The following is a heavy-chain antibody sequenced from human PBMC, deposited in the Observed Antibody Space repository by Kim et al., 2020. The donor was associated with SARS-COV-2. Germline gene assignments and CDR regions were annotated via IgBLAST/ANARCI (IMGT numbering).Heavy chain of an antibody. CDR2: IYYSGST. J-gene: IGHJ4*02. CDR3: ARQYRLIGSSRPFDY. D-gene: IGHD6-13*01. CDR1: GGSISSSSYY. Sequence: SETLSLTCTVSGGSISSSSYYWGWIRQPPGKGLEWIGSIYYSGSTYYNPSLKSRVTISVDTSKNQFSLKLSSVTAADTAVYYCARQYRLIGSSRPFDYWGQGTLVTVSS. V-gene: IGHV4-39*01.